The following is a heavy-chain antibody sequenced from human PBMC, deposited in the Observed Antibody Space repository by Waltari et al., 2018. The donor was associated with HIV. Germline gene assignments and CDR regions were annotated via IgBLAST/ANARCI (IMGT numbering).Heavy chain of an antibody. J-gene: IGHJ5*02. CDR3: ARHKRVVPAAMRGYGWFDP. V-gene: IGHV4-39*01. D-gene: IGHD2-2*01. Sequence: QLQLQESGPGLVKPSETLSLTCTVSGGSISSSSYYWGWIRQPPGKGLEWIGSIYYSGSTYYNPSLKSRVTISVDTSKNQFSLKLSSVTAADTAVYYCARHKRVVPAAMRGYGWFDPWGQGTLVTVSS. CDR2: IYYSGST. CDR1: GGSISSSSYY.